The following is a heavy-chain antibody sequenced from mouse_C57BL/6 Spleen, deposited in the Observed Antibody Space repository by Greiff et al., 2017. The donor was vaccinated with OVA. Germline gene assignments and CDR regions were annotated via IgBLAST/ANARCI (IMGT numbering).Heavy chain of an antibody. CDR2: ISSGGDYI. V-gene: IGHV5-9-1*02. CDR3: TRGSDYDEGAWFAY. CDR1: GFTFSSYA. D-gene: IGHD2-4*01. J-gene: IGHJ3*01. Sequence: EVQLQQSGEGLVKPGGSLKLSCAASGFTFSSYAMSWVRQTPEKRLEWVAYISSGGDYIYYADTVKGRFTISRDNARNTLYLQMSSLKSEDTAMYYCTRGSDYDEGAWFAYWGQGTLVTVSA.